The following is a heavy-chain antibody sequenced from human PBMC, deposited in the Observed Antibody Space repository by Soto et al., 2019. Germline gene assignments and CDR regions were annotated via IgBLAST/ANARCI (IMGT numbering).Heavy chain of an antibody. CDR3: ARLGATTNYYYGMDV. D-gene: IGHD1-26*01. CDR2: IYPGDSDT. CDR1: GYSFTSYL. J-gene: IGHJ6*02. Sequence: GESLKISCKGSGYSFTSYLIGWVRQMPGKGLEWMGIIYPGDSDTRYSPSFQGQVTISADKSISTAYLQWSSLKASDTAMYYCARLGATTNYYYGMDVWGQGTTVTVSS. V-gene: IGHV5-51*01.